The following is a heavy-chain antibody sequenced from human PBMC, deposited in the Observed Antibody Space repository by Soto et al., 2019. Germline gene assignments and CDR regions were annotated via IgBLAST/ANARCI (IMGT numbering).Heavy chain of an antibody. Sequence: WWSLRLSCSASVFTFSSYAMSWFRQAPGKGLEWVSAISGSGGSTYYADSVKGRFTISRDNSKNTLYLQMNSLRAEDTAVYYCAKAPYSYAWDDWFDPWGQGTLVTVSS. D-gene: IGHD5-18*01. CDR3: AKAPYSYAWDDWFDP. V-gene: IGHV3-23*01. CDR2: ISGSGGST. CDR1: VFTFSSYA. J-gene: IGHJ5*02.